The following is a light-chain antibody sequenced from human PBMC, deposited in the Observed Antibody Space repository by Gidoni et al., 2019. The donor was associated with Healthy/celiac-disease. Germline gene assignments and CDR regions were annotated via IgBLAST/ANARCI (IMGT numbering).Light chain of an antibody. Sequence: DSVMTQSPDSLPVSLGERATSNCKPSQSVVYSSDSKNYLAGYQQKPGQPPKLLIYWASTRESGVPDRFSGSGSGTDFTLTISSLQAEDVAVYYCQHYYSTPCSFGQGTKLEIK. J-gene: IGKJ2*04. CDR2: WAS. CDR1: QSVVYSSDSKNY. V-gene: IGKV4-1*01. CDR3: QHYYSTPCS.